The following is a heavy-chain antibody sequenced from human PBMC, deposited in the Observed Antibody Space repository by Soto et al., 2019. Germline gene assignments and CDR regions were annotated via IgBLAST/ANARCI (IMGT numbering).Heavy chain of an antibody. J-gene: IGHJ4*02. Sequence: QVQLQESGPGLVKPSQTLSLTCTVSGGSISSGGYYWSWIRQHPGKGLEWIGYIYYSGRTYYNPSLKSRVTISVDTSKNQFSLKLSSVTAADTVVYYCAREAYDSRGYVDYWGQGTLVTVSS. D-gene: IGHD3-22*01. CDR3: AREAYDSRGYVDY. V-gene: IGHV4-31*03. CDR2: IYYSGRT. CDR1: GGSISSGGYY.